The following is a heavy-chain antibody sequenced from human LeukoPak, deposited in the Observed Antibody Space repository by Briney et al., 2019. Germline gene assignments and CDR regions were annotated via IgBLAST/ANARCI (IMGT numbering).Heavy chain of an antibody. D-gene: IGHD5-12*01. CDR2: IYYSGST. J-gene: IGHJ4*02. CDR3: ARDRYSGLSDY. Sequence: PSETLSLTCTVSGGSLSSGDYYWSWIRQPPGKGLEWIGYIYYSGSTYYNPSLKSRVTISVDTSKNQFSLKLSSVTAADTAVYYCARDRYSGLSDYWGQGTLVTVSS. CDR1: GGSLSSGDYY. V-gene: IGHV4-30-4*01.